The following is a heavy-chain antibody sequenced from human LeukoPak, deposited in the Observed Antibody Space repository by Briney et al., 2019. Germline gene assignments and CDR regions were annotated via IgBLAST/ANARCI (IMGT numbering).Heavy chain of an antibody. J-gene: IGHJ6*02. CDR1: GGSISSSSYY. CDR2: IYHSGST. CDR3: ARKNDGSGSYPYYYYYYGMDV. Sequence: SETLSLTCTVSGGSISSSSYYWGWIRQPPGKGLEWIGSIYHSGSTYYNPSLKSRVTISVDRSKNQFSLKLSSVTAADTAVYYCARKNDGSGSYPYYYYYYGMDVWGQGTTVTVSS. D-gene: IGHD3-10*01. V-gene: IGHV4-39*07.